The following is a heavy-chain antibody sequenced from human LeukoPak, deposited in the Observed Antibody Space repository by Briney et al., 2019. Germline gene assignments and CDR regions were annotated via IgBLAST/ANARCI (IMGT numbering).Heavy chain of an antibody. CDR1: GGSISSYY. CDR3: ARDGPMSAFDI. CDR2: IYTSGST. Sequence: SETLSLTCTVSGGSISSYYWSWIWQPAGRGLEWIGRIYTSGSTNYNPSLKSRVTMSVDTSKNQFSLKLSSVTAADTAVYYCARDGPMSAFDIWGQGTMVTVSS. V-gene: IGHV4-4*07. J-gene: IGHJ3*02.